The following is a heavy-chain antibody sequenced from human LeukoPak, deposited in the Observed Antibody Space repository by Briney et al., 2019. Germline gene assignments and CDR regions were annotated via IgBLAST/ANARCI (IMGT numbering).Heavy chain of an antibody. CDR2: MKPDGSEK. J-gene: IGHJ5*02. CDR3: ARGTEYQLRDDNWFDP. D-gene: IGHD2-2*01. V-gene: IGHV3-7*01. Sequence: GGSLRLSCAASGFTFSNYWMTWVRQAPGKGLEWVANMKPDGSEKYYVDSVKGRFTISRDNAKNSLYLQMNSLRAEDTAVYYCARGTEYQLRDDNWFDPWGQGTLVTVSS. CDR1: GFTFSNYW.